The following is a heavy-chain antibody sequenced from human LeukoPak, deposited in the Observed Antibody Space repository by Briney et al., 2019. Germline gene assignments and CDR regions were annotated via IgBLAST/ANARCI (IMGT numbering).Heavy chain of an antibody. CDR2: IIPIFGTA. CDR3: ARVDSSGYPAGY. CDR1: GGTFSSYA. V-gene: IGHV1-69*13. J-gene: IGHJ4*02. Sequence: ASVKVSCKASGGTFSSYAISWVRQAPGQGLEWMGGIIPIFGTANYAQKFQGRVTITADESTSTAYMELSSLRSEDTAVYYCARVDSSGYPAGYWGQGTLVTVSS. D-gene: IGHD3-22*01.